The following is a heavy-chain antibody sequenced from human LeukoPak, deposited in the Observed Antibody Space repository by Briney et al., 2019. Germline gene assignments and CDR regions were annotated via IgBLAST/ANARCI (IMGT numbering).Heavy chain of an antibody. Sequence: GGTLRLSCAASGFTFSSYGMSSVRQAPGKGLEWVSAISGSGGSTYYADSVKGRFTISRDNSKNTLYLQMNSLRAEDTAVYYCAKDSGDYDILTGYWYYYYMDVWGKGTTVTISS. CDR2: ISGSGGST. J-gene: IGHJ6*03. V-gene: IGHV3-23*01. CDR1: GFTFSSYG. CDR3: AKDSGDYDILTGYWYYYYMDV. D-gene: IGHD3-9*01.